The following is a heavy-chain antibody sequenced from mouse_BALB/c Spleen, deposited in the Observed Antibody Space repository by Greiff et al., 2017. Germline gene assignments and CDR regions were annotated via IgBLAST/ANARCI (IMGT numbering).Heavy chain of an antibody. V-gene: IGHV1-9*01. J-gene: IGHJ3*01. CDR3: ARREIYYDYPWFAY. Sequence: QVQLQQSGAELMKPGASVKISCKATGYTFSSYWIEWVKQRPGHGLEWIGEILPGSGSTNYNEKFKGKATFTADTSSNTAYMQLSSLTSEDSAVYYCARREIYYDYPWFAYWGQGTLVTVSA. CDR1: GYTFSSYW. CDR2: ILPGSGST. D-gene: IGHD2-4*01.